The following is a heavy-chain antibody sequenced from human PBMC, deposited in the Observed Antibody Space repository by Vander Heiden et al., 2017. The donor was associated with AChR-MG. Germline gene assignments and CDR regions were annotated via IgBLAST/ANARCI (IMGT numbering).Heavy chain of an antibody. D-gene: IGHD3-3*01. J-gene: IGHJ4*02. Sequence: EVQLVESGGGLVQPGRSLRLSCAASGFTFDDYAMHWVRQAPGKGLEWVSGISWNSGSIGYADSVKGRFTISRDNAKNSLYLQMNSLRAEDTALYYCAKSGGYDFWSGYPGYYFDYWGQGTLVTVSS. V-gene: IGHV3-9*01. CDR2: ISWNSGSI. CDR1: GFTFDDYA. CDR3: AKSGGYDFWSGYPGYYFDY.